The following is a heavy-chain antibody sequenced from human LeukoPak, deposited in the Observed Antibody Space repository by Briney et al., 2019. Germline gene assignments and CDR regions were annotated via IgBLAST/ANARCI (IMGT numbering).Heavy chain of an antibody. V-gene: IGHV4-59*06. J-gene: IGHJ5*01. CDR3: ARGTYTYAKGWSDS. Sequence: PSETLSLTCTVSGGSISSYYWSWIRQHPGKGLEWIGYIYYSARTYYNPSLKSRVTISVDTSKNQFSLKLSSVTAADTAVYYCARGTYTYAKGWSDSWGQGTLVTVSS. CDR1: GGSISSYY. D-gene: IGHD5-18*01. CDR2: IYYSART.